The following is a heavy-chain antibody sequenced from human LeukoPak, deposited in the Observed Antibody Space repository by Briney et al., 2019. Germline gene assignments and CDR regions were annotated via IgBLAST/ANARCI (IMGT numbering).Heavy chain of an antibody. CDR3: ARPGGTTSQVYYFDY. Sequence: GESLKISCKGSGYSFTSYWIGWVRQMPGKGLEWMGIIYPGDSDTRYSPSIQGQVTISANKSSSTAYLQWSSLKASDTAMYYCARPGGTTSQVYYFDYWGQGTLVTVSS. CDR2: IYPGDSDT. D-gene: IGHD2/OR15-2a*01. J-gene: IGHJ4*02. CDR1: GYSFTSYW. V-gene: IGHV5-51*01.